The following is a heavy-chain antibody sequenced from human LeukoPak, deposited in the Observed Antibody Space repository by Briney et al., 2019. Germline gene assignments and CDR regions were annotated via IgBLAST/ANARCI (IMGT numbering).Heavy chain of an antibody. D-gene: IGHD6-13*01. CDR1: GGSISSSSYY. J-gene: IGHJ4*02. Sequence: SETLSLTCTVSGGSISSSSYYWGWIRQPPGKGLEWIGSIYYSGSTYYNPSLKSRVTISVDTSKNQFSLKLSSVTAADTAVYYCARANSSSWYGAWGQGTLVTVSS. CDR2: IYYSGST. CDR3: ARANSSSWYGA. V-gene: IGHV4-39*01.